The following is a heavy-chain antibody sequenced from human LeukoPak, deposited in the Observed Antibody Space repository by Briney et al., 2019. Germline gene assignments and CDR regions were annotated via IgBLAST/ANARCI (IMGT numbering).Heavy chain of an antibody. D-gene: IGHD4-23*01. J-gene: IGHJ6*02. CDR2: IKQDGSEK. Sequence: PGGSLRLSCATSGFTFSNYWMSWVRQAPGKGLEWVANIKQDGSEKYYVDSVKGRFTISRDNAKNSLSLQMNSLRAEDTAVYYCASYRQGRWYPNYYGMDVWGQGTTVTVSS. V-gene: IGHV3-7*01. CDR1: GFTFSNYW. CDR3: ASYRQGRWYPNYYGMDV.